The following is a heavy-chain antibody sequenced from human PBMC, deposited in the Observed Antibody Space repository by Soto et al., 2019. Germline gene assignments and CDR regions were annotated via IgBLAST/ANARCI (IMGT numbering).Heavy chain of an antibody. V-gene: IGHV3-23*01. Sequence: GGSLRLSCAASGFTFSSYAMSWVRQAPGKGLEWVSAISGSGGSTYYADSVKGRFTISRDNSKNTLYLQMNSLRAEDTAVYYCAKVSDYYDSSGLDYWGQGTLVTVSS. J-gene: IGHJ4*02. CDR1: GFTFSSYA. D-gene: IGHD3-22*01. CDR2: ISGSGGST. CDR3: AKVSDYYDSSGLDY.